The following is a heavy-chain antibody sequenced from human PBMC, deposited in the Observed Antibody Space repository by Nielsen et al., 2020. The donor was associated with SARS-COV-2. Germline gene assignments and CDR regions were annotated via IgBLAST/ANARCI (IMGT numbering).Heavy chain of an antibody. Sequence: GGSLRLSCAASGFTFSSYGMHWVRQAPGKGLEWVAVISYDGSNKYYADSVKGRFTISRDNSKNSLYLQMNSLRAEDTAVYYCARIPWFAELDYYYYAMDVWGQGTTVIVSS. D-gene: IGHD3-10*01. J-gene: IGHJ6*02. CDR3: ARIPWFAELDYYYYAMDV. V-gene: IGHV3-30*03. CDR2: ISYDGSNK. CDR1: GFTFSSYG.